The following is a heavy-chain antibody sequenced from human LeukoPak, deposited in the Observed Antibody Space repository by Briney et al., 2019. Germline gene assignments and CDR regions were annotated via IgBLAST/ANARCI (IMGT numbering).Heavy chain of an antibody. Sequence: GRSLSLSCAASGFTFSSYGMHWVRQAPGKGLEWVAVISYDGSNKYYADSVKGRFTISRDNSKNTLYLQMNSLRAEDTAVYYCAKGDSSSWYYFDYWGQGTLVTVSS. CDR2: ISYDGSNK. D-gene: IGHD6-13*01. V-gene: IGHV3-30*18. CDR1: GFTFSSYG. CDR3: AKGDSSSWYYFDY. J-gene: IGHJ4*02.